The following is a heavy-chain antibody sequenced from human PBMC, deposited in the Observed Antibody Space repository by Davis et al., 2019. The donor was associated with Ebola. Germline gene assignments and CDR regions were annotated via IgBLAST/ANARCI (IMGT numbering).Heavy chain of an antibody. CDR1: GYTFPNYY. CDR3: TTPGGQDSGYDVFDI. D-gene: IGHD5-12*01. Sequence: AASVQVSCQASGYTFPNYYMHWVRQAPGQGLEWMGMINPNDGRTIYAQKFQGRVTVTRDTSTTTVYMDLSSLRSEDTALYYCTTPGGQDSGYDVFDIWGQGTMVTVSS. J-gene: IGHJ3*02. CDR2: INPNDGRT. V-gene: IGHV1-46*03.